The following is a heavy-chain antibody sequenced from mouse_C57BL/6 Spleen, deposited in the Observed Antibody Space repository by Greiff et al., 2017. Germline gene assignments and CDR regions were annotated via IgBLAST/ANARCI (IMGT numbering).Heavy chain of an antibody. CDR2: TNPNNGGT. V-gene: IGHV1-26*01. D-gene: IGHD2-5*01. J-gene: IGHJ4*01. CDR1: GYTFPDYY. Sequence: VQLTHSGPELVKPGASVKISCKASGYTFPDYYMNWVKQRHGKGLVWIGDTNPNNGGTSYNQKFKGKATLTVDKSSSTAYMERRSLTSDDSAVYYWARWEVVTQYYARDGWGQKTSVIVS. CDR3: ARWEVVTQYYARDG.